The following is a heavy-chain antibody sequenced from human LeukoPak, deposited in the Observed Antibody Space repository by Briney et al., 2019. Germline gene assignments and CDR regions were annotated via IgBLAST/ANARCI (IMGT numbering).Heavy chain of an antibody. J-gene: IGHJ4*02. CDR1: RFTFSSYW. CDR2: IKQDGSEK. V-gene: IGHV3-7*01. D-gene: IGHD2-2*02. Sequence: GGSLRLSCAASRFTFSSYWMSWVRQAPGKGLEGVANIKQDGSEKYYVDSVKGRFPISRDNAKNSLYLQMNSLRAEDTAVYYCARDGPILYHDYWGQGTLVTVS. CDR3: ARDGPILYHDY.